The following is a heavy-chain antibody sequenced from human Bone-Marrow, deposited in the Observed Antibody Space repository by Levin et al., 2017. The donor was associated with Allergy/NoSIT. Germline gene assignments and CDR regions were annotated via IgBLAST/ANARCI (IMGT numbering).Heavy chain of an antibody. CDR1: GFSVSSYL. D-gene: IGHD2-21*01. J-gene: IGHJ4*02. CDR2: IHSDTTGSSI. CDR3: VSGHGGEDFDY. Sequence: GGSLRLSCAASGFSVSSYLMNWVRQAPGKGPEWVAVIHSDTTGSSIYYAESVQGRFTISRGKSKNMFQIQMKSLRAEDTAIYYCVSGHGGEDFDYWGQGTLVTVSS. V-gene: IGHV3-NL1*01.